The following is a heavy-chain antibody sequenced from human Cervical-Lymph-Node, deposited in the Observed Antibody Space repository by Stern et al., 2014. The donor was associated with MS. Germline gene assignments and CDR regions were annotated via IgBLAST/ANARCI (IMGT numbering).Heavy chain of an antibody. D-gene: IGHD1-14*01. CDR1: GFKFSIYW. CDR2: IYPGDSAT. J-gene: IGHJ4*02. Sequence: EVQLVQSGAELIRPGESLKISCKGSGFKFSIYWIAWVRQMPGKGLEWMGFIYPGDSATRYRPSFQGQGTMSADKSTSTAYLQWSSLNAAYSAMYFCARQTTAWASDVWGQGTLVTVSS. V-gene: IGHV5-51*01. CDR3: ARQTTAWASDV.